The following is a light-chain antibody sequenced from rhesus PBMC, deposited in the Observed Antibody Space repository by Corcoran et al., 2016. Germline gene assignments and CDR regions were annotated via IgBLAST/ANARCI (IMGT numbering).Light chain of an antibody. J-gene: IGKJ3*01. V-gene: IGKV1-25*02. Sequence: DIQMTQSPSSLSASVGDRVTITCRASQDISTDLAWYQQKPGKTPKFLFYGASTWETGIPSRFSGSGSGTDFTLTISSLQSEDFATYYCQHYSSPPYPFDPGTNLDIK. CDR1: QDISTD. CDR2: GAS. CDR3: QHYSSPPYP.